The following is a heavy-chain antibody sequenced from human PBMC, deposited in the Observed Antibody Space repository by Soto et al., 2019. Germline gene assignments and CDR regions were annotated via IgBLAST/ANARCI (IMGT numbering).Heavy chain of an antibody. CDR1: GGTLTSHT. CDR2: IIPIFGSP. CDR3: AGTVEIPYYHGMDV. Sequence: QVQLVQSGAEVKKPGSSVRVSCKASGGTLTSHTINWGRQAPGQGLGWMGGIIPIFGSPYYAQQFQGRVTIAADESSISAYMELSGLRSEDTAVYYFAGTVEIPYYHGMDVWGQGTTVTVSS. J-gene: IGHJ6*02. D-gene: IGHD4-4*01. V-gene: IGHV1-69*01.